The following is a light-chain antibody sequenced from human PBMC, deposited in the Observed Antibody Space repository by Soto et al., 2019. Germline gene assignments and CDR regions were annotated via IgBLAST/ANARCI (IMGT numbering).Light chain of an antibody. J-gene: IGKJ3*01. CDR1: QIVNSNN. Sequence: EIVLTQSPGTLSLSPGGRATLSCRASQIVNSNNLAWYQQKPGQAPRLLIYGASIRATGVPDRFSGSGSGTDFTPTIRRLAPGDFPVDWCLQYGGAPGPFGPGANGDL. CDR2: GAS. CDR3: LQYGGAPGP. V-gene: IGKV3-20*01.